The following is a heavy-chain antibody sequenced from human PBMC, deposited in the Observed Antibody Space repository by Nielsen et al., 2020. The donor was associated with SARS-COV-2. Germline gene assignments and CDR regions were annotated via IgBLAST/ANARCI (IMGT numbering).Heavy chain of an antibody. J-gene: IGHJ6*02. CDR1: GITFSNYA. D-gene: IGHD1-26*01. V-gene: IGHV3-48*01. Sequence: GESLKISCAASGITFSNYAMSWVRQAPGKGLEWVSYISSSSSTIHYADSVKGRFTISRDNAKNSLYLQMNSLRAEDTAVYYCAREGGDSGSRYALDIWGQGTPVTVSS. CDR3: AREGGDSGSRYALDI. CDR2: ISSSSSTI.